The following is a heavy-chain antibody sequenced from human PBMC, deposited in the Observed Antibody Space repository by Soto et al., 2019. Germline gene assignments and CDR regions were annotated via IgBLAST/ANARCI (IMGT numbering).Heavy chain of an antibody. D-gene: IGHD1-26*01. V-gene: IGHV2-5*02. CDR1: GISLDTRGVG. CDR2: IYWDDYK. J-gene: IGHJ4*02. Sequence: QITLKESGPTLVKPTQTLTLTCTFSGISLDTRGVGVGWIRQPPGKALEWVAVIYWDDYKHFSPSLESRLTITKYTSNNLVVLTMTDMDPVDTATYYYAHQVSGLYPLDYWGQCSLVTVSS. CDR3: AHQVSGLYPLDY.